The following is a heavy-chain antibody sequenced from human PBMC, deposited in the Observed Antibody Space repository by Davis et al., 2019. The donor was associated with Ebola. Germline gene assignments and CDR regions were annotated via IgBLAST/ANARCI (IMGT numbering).Heavy chain of an antibody. CDR1: GLTFSRYG. J-gene: IGHJ6*04. CDR2: ISYDGSYK. V-gene: IGHV3-30*03. Sequence: GESLKISCVVSGLTFSRYGMHWVRQAPGKGLEWVAVISYDGSYKYYAGSVKGRFTVSRDNSKKTMYLQMNSLRAEDTAVYYCARSGLSFGVVKYHYGMDVWGKGTTVTVSS. CDR3: ARSGLSFGVVKYHYGMDV. D-gene: IGHD3-3*01.